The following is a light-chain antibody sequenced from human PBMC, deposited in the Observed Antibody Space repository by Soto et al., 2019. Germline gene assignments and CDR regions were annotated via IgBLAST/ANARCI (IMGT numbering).Light chain of an antibody. Sequence: EIVMTQSPATLSVSPGERATHSCRASQSVSSNLAWYQQKPGQAPRLLIYGASTRATGIPARFSGSGSGTEFTLTISSLQSEDFAVYDCQQYNNGPPRTFGQGTKVAIK. CDR1: QSVSSN. CDR3: QQYNNGPPRT. J-gene: IGKJ1*01. CDR2: GAS. V-gene: IGKV3-15*01.